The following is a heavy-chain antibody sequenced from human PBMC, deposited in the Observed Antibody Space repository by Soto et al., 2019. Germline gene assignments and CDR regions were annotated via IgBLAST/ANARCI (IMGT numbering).Heavy chain of an antibody. Sequence: EVQLLESGGGLVQPGGSLRLSCAASGLTFSSYAMSWVRQAAGKGLEWVSVISGSGGSTYYADSVKGRFTISRDNSKNTLYLQMNSLRAEDTAVYYCAKRSSGNWFDPWGQGTLVTVSS. D-gene: IGHD3-10*01. CDR3: AKRSSGNWFDP. J-gene: IGHJ5*02. V-gene: IGHV3-23*01. CDR2: ISGSGGST. CDR1: GLTFSSYA.